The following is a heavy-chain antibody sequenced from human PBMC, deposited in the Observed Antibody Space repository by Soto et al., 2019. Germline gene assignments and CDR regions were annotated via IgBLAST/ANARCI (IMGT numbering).Heavy chain of an antibody. CDR3: AKDRGYYYDSSGLDY. J-gene: IGHJ4*02. CDR1: GFTFSSYV. Sequence: GGSLRLSCAASGFTFSSYVMHWVRQSPGKGLEWVAVISYDGSNKYYADSVKGRFTISRDNSKNTLYLQMNSLRAEDTAVYYCAKDRGYYYDSSGLDYWGQGTLVTVSS. CDR2: ISYDGSNK. D-gene: IGHD3-22*01. V-gene: IGHV3-30*18.